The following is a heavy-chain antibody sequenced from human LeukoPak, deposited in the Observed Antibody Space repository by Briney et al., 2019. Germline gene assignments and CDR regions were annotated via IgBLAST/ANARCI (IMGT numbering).Heavy chain of an antibody. Sequence: GGSLRLSCAASGFTFSSYAMSWVRQAPGKGLEWVSAIRGSGGSTYYADSVKGRFTISRDNSKNTLYLQMNSLRAEDTAVYYCAKGRIKYYYDSSGYDYWGQGTLVTVSS. J-gene: IGHJ4*02. V-gene: IGHV3-23*01. D-gene: IGHD3-22*01. CDR1: GFTFSSYA. CDR2: IRGSGGST. CDR3: AKGRIKYYYDSSGYDY.